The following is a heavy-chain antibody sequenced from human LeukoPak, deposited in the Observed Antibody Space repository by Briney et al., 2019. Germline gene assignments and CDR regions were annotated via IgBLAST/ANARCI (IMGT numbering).Heavy chain of an antibody. Sequence: GGSLRLSCAPSGFTFSSYGMSWVRQAPGKGLQWVSVIIGSGSSTYYADSVKGRFTISRDNARNTLYLQMNSLRAEETAVYYCARWYYYETSGLYYGSFDNWGQGTLVTVSS. V-gene: IGHV3-23*01. CDR2: IIGSGSST. CDR3: ARWYYYETSGLYYGSFDN. CDR1: GFTFSSYG. D-gene: IGHD3-22*01. J-gene: IGHJ5*02.